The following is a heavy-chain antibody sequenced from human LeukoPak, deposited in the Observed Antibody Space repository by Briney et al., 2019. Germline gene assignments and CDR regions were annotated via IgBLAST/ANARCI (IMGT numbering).Heavy chain of an antibody. CDR3: ARGGGGEYPDWFDF. D-gene: IGHD4-17*01. Sequence: ASVKVSCKASGYTFTSYGISWVRQAPGQGLEWMGWISAYNGNTNYAQNLQGRVTMTRTNSITTAYMELSSLTSDDTAVYYCARGGGGEYPDWFDFWGQGTLVIVSS. CDR1: GYTFTSYG. CDR2: ISAYNGNT. V-gene: IGHV1-18*01. J-gene: IGHJ5*01.